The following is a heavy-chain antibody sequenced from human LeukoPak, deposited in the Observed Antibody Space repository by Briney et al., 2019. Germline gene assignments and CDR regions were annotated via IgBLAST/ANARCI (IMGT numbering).Heavy chain of an antibody. J-gene: IGHJ3*02. CDR3: ASESDSSSWRDAFDI. CDR1: GGSISSGGYY. Sequence: SQTLSLTCTVSGGSISSGGYYWSWFRQPPGKGLEWIGYIYHSGSTYYNPSLKSRVTISVDRSKNQFSLKLSSVTAADTAVYYCASESDSSSWRDAFDIWGQGTMVTVSS. CDR2: IYHSGST. D-gene: IGHD6-13*01. V-gene: IGHV4-30-2*01.